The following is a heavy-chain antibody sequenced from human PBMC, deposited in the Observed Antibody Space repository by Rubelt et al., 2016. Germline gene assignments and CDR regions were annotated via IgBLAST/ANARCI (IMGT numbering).Heavy chain of an antibody. D-gene: IGHD6-13*01. J-gene: IGHJ6*02. CDR2: INHSGST. Sequence: GGSFSGYYWSWIRQPPGKGLEWIGEINHSGSTNYNPSLKSRVTISVDTSKNQFSLKLSSVTAADTAVYYCARLQIAAAANYYYYYGMDVWGQGTTVTVSS. CDR1: GGSFSGYY. CDR3: ARLQIAAAANYYYYYGMDV. V-gene: IGHV4-34*01.